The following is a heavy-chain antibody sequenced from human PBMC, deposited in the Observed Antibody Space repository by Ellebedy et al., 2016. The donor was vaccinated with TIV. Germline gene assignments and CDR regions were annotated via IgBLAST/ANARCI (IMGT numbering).Heavy chain of an antibody. Sequence: PGGSLRLSCAASGFTVSSNYMSWVRQAPGKGLEWVSVIYSGGSTYYADSVKGRFTISRDNSKNTLYPQMNSLRAEDTAVYYCAKNYDSSGYYYPFDYWGQGTLVTVSS. D-gene: IGHD3-22*01. CDR1: GFTVSSNY. CDR3: AKNYDSSGYYYPFDY. V-gene: IGHV3-66*01. J-gene: IGHJ4*02. CDR2: IYSGGST.